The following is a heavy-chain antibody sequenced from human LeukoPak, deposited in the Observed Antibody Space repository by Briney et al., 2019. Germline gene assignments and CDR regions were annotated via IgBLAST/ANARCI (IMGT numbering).Heavy chain of an antibody. D-gene: IGHD6-13*01. CDR1: GYTFTGYY. Sequence: GASVKVSCKASGYTFTGYYMHWVRQAPGQGLEWVGRINPNGGGTNYAQKFQGRVTMTRDTSISTAYMELSRLRSDDTAVYYCARGIAAAGTVDGAFDIWGQGTMVTVSS. V-gene: IGHV1-2*06. CDR2: INPNGGGT. CDR3: ARGIAAAGTVDGAFDI. J-gene: IGHJ3*02.